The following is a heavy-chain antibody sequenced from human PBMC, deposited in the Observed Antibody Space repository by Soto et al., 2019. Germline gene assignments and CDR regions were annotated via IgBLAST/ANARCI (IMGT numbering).Heavy chain of an antibody. J-gene: IGHJ4*02. CDR3: ARPQSEMATTNWPYYFDY. Sequence: NPSETLSLTCTVSGGSISSSSYYWGWIRQPPGKGLEWIGSIYYSGSTYYNPSLKSRVTISVDTSKNQFSLKLSSVTAADTAVYYCARPQSEMATTNWPYYFDYWGQGTLVTVSS. D-gene: IGHD5-12*01. CDR2: IYYSGST. V-gene: IGHV4-39*01. CDR1: GGSISSSSYY.